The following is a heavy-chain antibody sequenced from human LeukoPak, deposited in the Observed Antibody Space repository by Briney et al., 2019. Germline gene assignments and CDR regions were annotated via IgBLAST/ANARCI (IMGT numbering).Heavy chain of an antibody. CDR1: GYTFTSYH. CDR3: ARDYVDDIPMIKDY. V-gene: IGHV1-46*01. J-gene: IGHJ4*02. Sequence: ASVKVSCKATGYTFTSYHMHWVRQAPGQGLEWMGLINLSGGSTTYAQRFQGRVTLTRDTSTSTVYMELSSLRSEDTAVYYCARDYVDDIPMIKDYWGQGTLVTVSS. CDR2: INLSGGST. D-gene: IGHD2-8*01.